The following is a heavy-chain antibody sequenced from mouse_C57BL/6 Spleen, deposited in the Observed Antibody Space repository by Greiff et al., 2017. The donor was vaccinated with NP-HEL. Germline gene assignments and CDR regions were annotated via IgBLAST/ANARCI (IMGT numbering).Heavy chain of an antibody. Sequence: LKQPGAELVKPGASVKLSCTASGYTFTSYWMHWVQQRPGQGLEWLGMIHPDSGSTNYTEKFKSKATLTGDKSSSTAYLQLSSLTSEDSTVYYCARGPTTVEAPYAMDYWGQGTSVTVSS. D-gene: IGHD1-1*01. CDR2: IHPDSGST. V-gene: IGHV1-64*01. CDR1: GYTFTSYW. J-gene: IGHJ4*01. CDR3: ARGPTTVEAPYAMDY.